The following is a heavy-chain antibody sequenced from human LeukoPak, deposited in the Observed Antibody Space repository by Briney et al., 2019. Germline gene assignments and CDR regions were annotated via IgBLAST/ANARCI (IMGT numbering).Heavy chain of an antibody. V-gene: IGHV3-7*03. J-gene: IGHJ4*02. CDR3: ARSIPYGTTWYGRSDY. Sequence: PGGYLRLSCAASGFPFSSYSMTWVRQAPGKGLEWVANIKPDGTTKFYVDSVKGRFTISRDNALSSLYLQMNSLRAEDTAIYYCARSIPYGTTWYGRSDYWGQGTLVTVSS. D-gene: IGHD6-13*01. CDR1: GFPFSSYS. CDR2: IKPDGTTK.